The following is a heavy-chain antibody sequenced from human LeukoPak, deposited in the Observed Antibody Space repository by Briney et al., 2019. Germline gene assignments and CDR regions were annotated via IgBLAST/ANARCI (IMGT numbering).Heavy chain of an antibody. CDR1: GGSISSNSYY. CDR2: IYTSGST. Sequence: PSETLSLTCTVSGGSISSNSYYWSWIRQPAGKGLEWIGRIYTSGSTNYNPSLKSRVTISVDTSKNQSSLKLSSVTAADTAVYYCARDLQLSYDFSPWGQGTLVTVSS. CDR3: ARDLQLSYDFSP. J-gene: IGHJ5*02. V-gene: IGHV4-61*02. D-gene: IGHD3-3*01.